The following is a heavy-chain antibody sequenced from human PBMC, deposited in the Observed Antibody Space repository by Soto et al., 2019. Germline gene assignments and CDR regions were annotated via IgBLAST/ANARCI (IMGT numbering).Heavy chain of an antibody. CDR3: ARVYDFWSGYPHGAFDI. J-gene: IGHJ3*02. Sequence: VGSLRLSCAASGFTVSSNYMSWVRQAPGKGLEWVSVIYSGGSTYYADSVKGRFTISRHNSKNTLYLQMNSLRAEDTAVYYCARVYDFWSGYPHGAFDIWGQGTMVTVSS. V-gene: IGHV3-53*04. CDR1: GFTVSSNY. D-gene: IGHD3-3*01. CDR2: IYSGGST.